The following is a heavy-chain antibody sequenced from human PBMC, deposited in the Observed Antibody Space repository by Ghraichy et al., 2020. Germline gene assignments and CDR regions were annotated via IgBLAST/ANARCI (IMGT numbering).Heavy chain of an antibody. CDR1: GFNFRTYG. V-gene: IGHV3-30*02. D-gene: IGHD2/OR15-2a*01. CDR3: ARDENWHFDY. Sequence: GGSLRLSCAASGFNFRTYGMHWVRQAPGQGLEWVVFIRDDGSDKWYRDSVKGRFTISRDNSRNTLYLQMNSLRVEDTAVYYCARDENWHFDYWGQGTLVTVSS. J-gene: IGHJ4*02. CDR2: IRDDGSDK.